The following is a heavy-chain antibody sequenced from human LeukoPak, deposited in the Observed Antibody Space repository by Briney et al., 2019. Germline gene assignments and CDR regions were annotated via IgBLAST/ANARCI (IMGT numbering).Heavy chain of an antibody. V-gene: IGHV3-33*08. CDR1: GFSLSNYG. D-gene: IGHD6-13*01. Sequence: GGSLRLSCAASGFSLSNYGMHWVRQAPGKGLEWVAVIWYDGSNKYYADSAKGRFTISRDNSKKTLYLQMNSLRAEDTAVYYCARVVAAAGSLITGAFDIWGQGTMVTVSS. J-gene: IGHJ3*02. CDR3: ARVVAAAGSLITGAFDI. CDR2: IWYDGSNK.